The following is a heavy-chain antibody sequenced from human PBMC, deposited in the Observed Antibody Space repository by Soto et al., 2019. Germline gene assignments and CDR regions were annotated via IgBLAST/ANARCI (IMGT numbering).Heavy chain of an antibody. J-gene: IGHJ6*02. Sequence: PSETLSLTCTISGGSISSYYWSWIRQTPGKGLEWIGYVYFSGSTNYNPSLKSRVLISIDTSRNQFSLKLSSVTAADTAVYYCARGWYYDSSGYLDYYYYGMDVWGQGTTVTVSS. CDR1: GGSISSYY. CDR3: ARGWYYDSSGYLDYYYYGMDV. D-gene: IGHD3-22*01. CDR2: VYFSGST. V-gene: IGHV4-59*01.